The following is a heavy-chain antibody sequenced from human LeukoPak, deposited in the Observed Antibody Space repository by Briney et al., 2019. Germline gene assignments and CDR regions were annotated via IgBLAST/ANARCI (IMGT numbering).Heavy chain of an antibody. J-gene: IGHJ4*02. V-gene: IGHV3-66*01. CDR2: LYSGGST. CDR3: SRGKSGSHSRPFDY. D-gene: IGHD1-26*01. CDR1: GFTVSDNY. Sequence: PGGSLRLSCAASGFTVSDNYMSWVRQAPGKGLEWVSLLYSGGSTHYAASVKGRCSISRDKSNKNLLLHMKSRRAEETVVVYCSRGKSGSHSRPFDYWGQGTLVTVSS.